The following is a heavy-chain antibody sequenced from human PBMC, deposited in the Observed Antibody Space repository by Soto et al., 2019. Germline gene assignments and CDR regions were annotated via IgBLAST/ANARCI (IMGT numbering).Heavy chain of an antibody. J-gene: IGHJ4*02. CDR3: AKAGPHSYFDY. V-gene: IGHV3-23*01. CDR2: LTPSGGST. Sequence: GGSLRLSFAASGFTFSIFAMNWVRQAPGKGLEWVSALTPSGGSTYCADSVKGRLTISRDNSKNSLYLQMNSLRAEDTAVYYCAKAGPHSYFDYWGQGTLV. CDR1: GFTFSIFA. D-gene: IGHD1-1*01.